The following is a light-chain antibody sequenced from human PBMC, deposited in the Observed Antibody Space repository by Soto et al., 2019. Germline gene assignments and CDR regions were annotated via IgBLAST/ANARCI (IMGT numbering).Light chain of an antibody. V-gene: IGLV4-69*01. CDR1: RGHSTYA. J-gene: IGLJ3*02. Sequence: QLVLTQSPSASASLGASVKLTCTLSRGHSTYAIAWHQQQPEKGPRYLMKLNSDGSHSKGDGIPDRFSGSSSGAERYLTTSRLQSEDEADYYCQTWGTGLWVFGGGTKLTVL. CDR3: QTWGTGLWV. CDR2: LNSDGSH.